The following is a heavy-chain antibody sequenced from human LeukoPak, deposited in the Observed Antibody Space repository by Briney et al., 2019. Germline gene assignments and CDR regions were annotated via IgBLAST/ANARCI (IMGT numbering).Heavy chain of an antibody. Sequence: SETPSLTCTVSGVSISSGGYYWSWIRQHPGKGLEWIGYIYYSGSTYYNPSLKSRVTISVDTSKNQFSLKLSSVTAADTAVYYCARTRSSGYLTFDYWGQGILVTVSS. V-gene: IGHV4-31*03. CDR2: IYYSGST. CDR1: GVSISSGGYY. J-gene: IGHJ4*02. CDR3: ARTRSSGYLTFDY. D-gene: IGHD3-22*01.